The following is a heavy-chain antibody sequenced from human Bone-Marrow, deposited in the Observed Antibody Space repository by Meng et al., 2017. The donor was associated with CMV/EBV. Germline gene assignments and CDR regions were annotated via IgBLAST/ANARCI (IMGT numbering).Heavy chain of an antibody. J-gene: IGHJ6*02. CDR1: GFSFSSYS. D-gene: IGHD2-8*01. CDR3: ARDVVDCTNGVCARRGMDV. V-gene: IGHV3-21*01. CDR2: ISSSSYI. Sequence: GESLKIPFAASGFSFSSYSMNWVRQAPGKGLEWVSSISSSSYIYYADSVKGRFTISRDNAKNSLYLQMNSLRAEDTAVYYCARDVVDCTNGVCARRGMDVWGQGTTVTVSS.